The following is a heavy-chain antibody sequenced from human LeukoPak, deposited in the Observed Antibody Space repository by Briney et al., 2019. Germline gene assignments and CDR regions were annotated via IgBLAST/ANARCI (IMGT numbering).Heavy chain of an antibody. Sequence: GGSLRLSCAASGFTVSSNYMSWVRQAPGKGLEWVSVIYSGGSTYYAASVTGRLTISRDNSKNTLYLQMNSLRADDTAVYYCPREREGCGGDCLDYWGQGTLVTVSS. J-gene: IGHJ4*02. V-gene: IGHV3-53*01. CDR3: PREREGCGGDCLDY. CDR1: GFTVSSNY. CDR2: IYSGGST. D-gene: IGHD2-21*02.